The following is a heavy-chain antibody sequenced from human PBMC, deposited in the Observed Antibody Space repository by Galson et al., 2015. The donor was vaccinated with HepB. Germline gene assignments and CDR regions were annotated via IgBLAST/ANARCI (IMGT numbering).Heavy chain of an antibody. V-gene: IGHV3-21*01. J-gene: IGHJ4*02. CDR1: GFTFSSYT. D-gene: IGHD3-16*02. CDR2: INSGSSYI. Sequence: SLRLSCAASGFTFSSYTMNWVRQAPGKGLEWVSSINSGSSYIYYAGSVKGRFTISRYNSKNSLYLQMNSLRAEDTAIYYCAREGPVTFGGLVANIDYWGQGTLVTVSS. CDR3: AREGPVTFGGLVANIDY.